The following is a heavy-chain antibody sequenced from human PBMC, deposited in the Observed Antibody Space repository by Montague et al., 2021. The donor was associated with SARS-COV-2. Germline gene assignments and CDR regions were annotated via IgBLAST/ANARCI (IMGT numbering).Heavy chain of an antibody. Sequence: SLRLSCAASGFTFNNYNMNWVRQAPGKGLEWVSYISPSSSSIYYTDSVKGRFTISRDNAKNSLYLQMNSLRDEDTAVYYCARDRPLVRGIFPYSYGMDAWGQGTLVTVSS. J-gene: IGHJ5*02. CDR1: GFTFNNYN. CDR3: ARDRPLVRGIFPYSYGMDA. V-gene: IGHV3-48*02. D-gene: IGHD3-10*01. CDR2: ISPSSSSI.